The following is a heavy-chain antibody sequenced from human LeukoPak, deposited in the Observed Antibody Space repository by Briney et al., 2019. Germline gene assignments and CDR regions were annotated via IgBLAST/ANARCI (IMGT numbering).Heavy chain of an antibody. Sequence: SETLSLTCAVYGGSFSGYYWSWIRQPPGKGLEWIGEINHSGSTNYNPSLKSRVTISVDTSKNQFSLKLSSVTAADTAVYYCARTRYGGYCSSTSCKRSWFDPWGRGTLVTVSS. CDR1: GGSFSGYY. CDR2: INHSGST. J-gene: IGHJ5*02. CDR3: ARTRYGGYCSSTSCKRSWFDP. V-gene: IGHV4-34*01. D-gene: IGHD2-2*01.